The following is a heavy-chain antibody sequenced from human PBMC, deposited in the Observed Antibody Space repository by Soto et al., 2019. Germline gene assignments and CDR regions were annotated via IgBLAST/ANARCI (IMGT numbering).Heavy chain of an antibody. V-gene: IGHV4-31*03. CDR3: ATKPNGLYYFDY. Sequence: QVQLQESGPGLVQPSPTLSLTCTVSGGSISSGGYYWSWIRQHPGKGLEWIGYIYSSGVTYYDPSLKSRVTMSVDMSKNQFSLRLNSVTAADTAVYYCATKPNGLYYFDYWGQGALVTVSS. CDR2: IYSSGVT. J-gene: IGHJ4*02. D-gene: IGHD2-8*01. CDR1: GGSISSGGYY.